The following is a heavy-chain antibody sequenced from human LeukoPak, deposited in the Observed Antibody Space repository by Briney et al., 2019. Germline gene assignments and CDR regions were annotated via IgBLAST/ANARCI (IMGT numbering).Heavy chain of an antibody. V-gene: IGHV4-59*01. D-gene: IGHD3-10*01. CDR2: IYYSGST. J-gene: IGHJ5*02. Sequence: PSETLSLTCTVSGGSISTYYWTWIRQPPGRGLEWIGYIYYSGSTNYNPSLKSRVTISVDMSKNQFSLKLTSVTAADTAVYYCARGVQGWFAPWGQGTLVTVSS. CDR3: ARGVQGWFAP. CDR1: GGSISTYY.